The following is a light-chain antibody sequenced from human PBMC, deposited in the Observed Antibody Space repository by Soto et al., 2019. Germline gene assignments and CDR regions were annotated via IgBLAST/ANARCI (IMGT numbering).Light chain of an antibody. CDR3: SSYRSSGSLV. CDR1: SSDVGGYTY. CDR2: DVS. J-gene: IGLJ3*02. Sequence: QSVLTQPASVSGSPGQSITISCTGTSSDVGGYTYVSWYQQHPGKAPKLIIYDVSNRPSGVSNRFSASKSGYTASLTISGLQAEDEADYYCSSYRSSGSLVFGGGTKLTVL. V-gene: IGLV2-14*01.